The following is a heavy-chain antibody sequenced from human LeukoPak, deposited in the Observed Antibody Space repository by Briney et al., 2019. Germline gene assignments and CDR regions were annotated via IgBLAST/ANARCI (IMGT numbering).Heavy chain of an antibody. D-gene: IGHD3-10*01. V-gene: IGHV3-30-3*01. CDR1: GFTFSSYA. CDR2: ISYDGSNK. J-gene: IGHJ6*03. CDR3: AKDYVGGSGSYYDYYYMDV. Sequence: GGSLRLSCAASGFTFSSYAMHWVRQAPGKGLEWVAVISYDGSNKYYADSVKGRFTISRDNSKNTLYLQMNSLRAEDTAVYYCAKDYVGGSGSYYDYYYMDVWGKGTTVTVSS.